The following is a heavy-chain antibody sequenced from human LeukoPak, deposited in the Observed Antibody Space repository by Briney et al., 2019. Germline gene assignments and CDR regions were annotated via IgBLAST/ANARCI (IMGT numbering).Heavy chain of an antibody. J-gene: IGHJ4*02. CDR3: ARGPGDFYDTSGYYYVPDY. CDR1: GYTFTSYG. V-gene: IGHV1-18*01. CDR2: ISAYNGNT. Sequence: ASVKVSCKASGYTFTSYGISWVRQAPGQGLEWMGWISAYNGNTNYAQKFQGRVTITTDESTSTAYLELSSLRSEDTAVYYCARGPGDFYDTSGYYYVPDYWGQGTLVTVSS. D-gene: IGHD3-22*01.